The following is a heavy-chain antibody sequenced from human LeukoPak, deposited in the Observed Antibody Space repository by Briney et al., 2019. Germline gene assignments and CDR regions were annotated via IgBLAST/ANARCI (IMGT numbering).Heavy chain of an antibody. D-gene: IGHD5-18*01. CDR3: AAEEHSYGSNY. J-gene: IGHJ4*02. Sequence: SVMVSCKASGFTFTSSAVQWVRQARGQRLEWIGWIVVGSGNTNYAQKFQERVTITRDMSTSTAYMELSSLRSEDTAVYYCAAEEHSYGSNYWGQGTLVTVSS. CDR2: IVVGSGNT. CDR1: GFTFTSSA. V-gene: IGHV1-58*01.